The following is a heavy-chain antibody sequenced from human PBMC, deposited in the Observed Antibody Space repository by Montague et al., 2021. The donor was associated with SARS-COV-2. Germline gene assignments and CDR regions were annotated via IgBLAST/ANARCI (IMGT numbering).Heavy chain of an antibody. CDR3: ARAVSVRRAVNWFDP. CDR1: GGSMSDHY. Sequence: SETLSLTCTVSGGSMSDHYWAWIRQPPGKGLEWLTSIYYSGGINSNASLKSRVSTSVDTSKNQFSLKLTSVTAADTAVYYCARAVSVRRAVNWFDPWGQGTLVTVSS. CDR2: IYYSGGI. J-gene: IGHJ5*02. V-gene: IGHV4-59*11. D-gene: IGHD3-10*01.